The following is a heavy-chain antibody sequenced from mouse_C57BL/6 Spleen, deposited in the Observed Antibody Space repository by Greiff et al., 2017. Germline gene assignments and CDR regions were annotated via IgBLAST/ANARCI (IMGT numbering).Heavy chain of an antibody. CDR2: IFPGSGST. CDR1: GYTFTGYW. D-gene: IGHD2-4*01. Sequence: QVQLQQSGAELMQPGASVKLSCKATGYTFTGYWIAWVKQRPGHGLEWIGEIFPGSGSTNYNDQFKGKATFTADTSSNTAYMQLSRLTTEDYDIYYFARYYYDSMDYWGQGTSVTVSS. J-gene: IGHJ4*01. V-gene: IGHV1-9*01. CDR3: ARYYYDSMDY.